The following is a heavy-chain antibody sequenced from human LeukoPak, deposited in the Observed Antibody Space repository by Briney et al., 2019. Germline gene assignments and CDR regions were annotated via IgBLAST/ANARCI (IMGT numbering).Heavy chain of an antibody. CDR1: GFTFSSYG. J-gene: IGHJ4*02. Sequence: GGSLRLSCAASGFTFSSYGIHRVRQAPGKGVEGVAVISYDGSNKYYEDSVKGRFTISRDNSKNTLYLQMNSLRPEDTAVYYCAKDDAWLQYGNWGRGTLVTVSS. CDR3: AKDDAWLQYGN. V-gene: IGHV3-30*18. D-gene: IGHD5-24*01. CDR2: ISYDGSNK.